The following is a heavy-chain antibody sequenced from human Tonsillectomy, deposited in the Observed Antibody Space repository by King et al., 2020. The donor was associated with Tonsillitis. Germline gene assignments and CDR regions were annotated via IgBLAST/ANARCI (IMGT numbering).Heavy chain of an antibody. CDR2: ISDSNSYT. Sequence: VQLVESGGGLVKPGGSLRLSCAASGFTFSDYYMSWIRQAPGKGLQWVSYISDSNSYTNYADSVKGRFTISRDNAKNSLYLQMNSLRAEDTAVYYCARHWEFWSGSYYFDYWGQGTLVTVSS. J-gene: IGHJ4*02. D-gene: IGHD3-3*01. V-gene: IGHV3-11*06. CDR3: ARHWEFWSGSYYFDY. CDR1: GFTFSDYY.